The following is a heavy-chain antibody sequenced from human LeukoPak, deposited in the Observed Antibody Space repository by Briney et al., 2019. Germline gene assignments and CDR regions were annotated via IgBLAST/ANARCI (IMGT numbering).Heavy chain of an antibody. CDR3: ARDGGIIRFGGQDV. V-gene: IGHV3-43*01. J-gene: IGHJ6*02. Sequence: PGGSLRLSCAASGFTFDDYTMHWVRQAPGKGLEWVSLISWDGGSTYYADSVKGRFTISRDNSKNSLYLQMNSLRVEDTAVYYCARDGGIIRFGGQDVWGQGTTVIVS. CDR2: ISWDGGST. D-gene: IGHD3-16*01. CDR1: GFTFDDYT.